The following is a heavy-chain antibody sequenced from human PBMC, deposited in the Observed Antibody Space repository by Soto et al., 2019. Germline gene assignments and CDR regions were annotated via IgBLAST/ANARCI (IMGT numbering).Heavy chain of an antibody. D-gene: IGHD3-10*01. V-gene: IGHV3-30*18. CDR1: GFTFSSYG. Sequence: GGSLRLSCAASGFTFSSYGMHWVRQAPGKGLEWVAVISYDGSNKYYADSVKGRFTISRDNSKNTLYLQMNSLRAEDTAVYYCAKDPSVGGYLDFYWGQGTLVTVSS. CDR2: ISYDGSNK. CDR3: AKDPSVGGYLDFY. J-gene: IGHJ4*02.